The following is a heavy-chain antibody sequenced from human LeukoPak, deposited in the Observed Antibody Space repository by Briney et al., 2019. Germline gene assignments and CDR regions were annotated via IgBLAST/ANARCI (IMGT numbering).Heavy chain of an antibody. CDR2: ISNTGGST. V-gene: IGHV3-23*01. D-gene: IGHD5-18*01. CDR3: AKGYNYGLDS. Sequence: PGGSLRLSCAASGFTFSSYGMSWVRQAPGKGLEWVSAISNTGGSTNNADSVKGRFTISRDNSKNTLYLQMNSLRAEDTAVYYCAKGYNYGLDSWGQGTLVTVSS. CDR1: GFTFSSYG. J-gene: IGHJ4*02.